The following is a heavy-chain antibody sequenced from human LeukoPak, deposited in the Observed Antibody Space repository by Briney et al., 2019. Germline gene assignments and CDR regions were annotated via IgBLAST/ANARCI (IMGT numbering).Heavy chain of an antibody. D-gene: IGHD3-16*01. J-gene: IGHJ4*02. CDR2: ISYDGGNK. CDR3: AGSYVIRSFDY. Sequence: PGGSLRLSCAASGFTFSSYAMHWVRQAPGKGLEWVAVISYDGGNKYYADSVKGRFTISRDNSKNTLYLQMNSLRAEDTAVYYCAGSYVIRSFDYWGQGTLVTVSS. CDR1: GFTFSSYA. V-gene: IGHV3-30*14.